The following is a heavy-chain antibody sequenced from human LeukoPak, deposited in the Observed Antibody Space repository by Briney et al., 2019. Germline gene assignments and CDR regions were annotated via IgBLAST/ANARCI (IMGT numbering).Heavy chain of an antibody. D-gene: IGHD4-23*01. J-gene: IGHJ4*02. V-gene: IGHV4-31*03. CDR2: IYYSGSI. CDR1: GGSISSGGYY. Sequence: PSQTLSLTCTVSGGSISSGGYYWSWIRQHPGKGLEWIGYIYYSGSISYNPSLKSRVTISVDTSKNQFSLKLSSVTAADTAVYYCAREDGGNFDHWGQGTLVTVSS. CDR3: AREDGGNFDH.